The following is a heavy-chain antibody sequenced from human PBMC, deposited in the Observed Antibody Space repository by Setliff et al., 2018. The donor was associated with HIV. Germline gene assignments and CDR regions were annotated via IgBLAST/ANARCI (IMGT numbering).Heavy chain of an antibody. V-gene: IGHV3-11*04. CDR2: ISDSDTDI. Sequence: GGSLRLSCAASGFSFSDYYMSWIRQAPGKGLECISYISDSDTDIYYADSVKGRFTISRDNAMNSLYLQMSSLRVEDTAVYYCVRDLMWAFDIWGQGTMVTVSS. CDR1: GFSFSDYY. D-gene: IGHD2-21*01. J-gene: IGHJ3*02. CDR3: VRDLMWAFDI.